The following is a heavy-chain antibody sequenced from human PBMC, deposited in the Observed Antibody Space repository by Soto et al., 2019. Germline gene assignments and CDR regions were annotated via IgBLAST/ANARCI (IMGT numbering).Heavy chain of an antibody. CDR1: GGSISSGDYY. V-gene: IGHV4-30-4*01. CDR2: IYYSGST. CDR3: ARDQGVPAAIHNWLDP. D-gene: IGHD2-2*01. Sequence: PSETLSLTCTVSGGSISSGDYYWSWIRQPPGKGLEWIGYIYYSGSTYYNPSLKSRVTISVDTSKNQFSLKLSSVTAADTAVYYCARDQGVPAAIHNWLDPWGQGTLVTVSS. J-gene: IGHJ5*02.